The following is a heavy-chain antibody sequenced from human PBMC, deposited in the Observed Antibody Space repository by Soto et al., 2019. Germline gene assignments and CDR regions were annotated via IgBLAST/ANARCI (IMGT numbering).Heavy chain of an antibody. V-gene: IGHV4-59*01. CDR3: ARIDYYYYYMDV. Sequence: PSETLSLTCTVSGGSISSYYWSWIRQPPGKGLEWIGYIYYSGSTNYNPSLKSRVTISVDTSKNQFSPKLSSVTAADTAVYYCARIDYYYYYMDVWGKGTTVTVSS. CDR1: GGSISSYY. CDR2: IYYSGST. J-gene: IGHJ6*03.